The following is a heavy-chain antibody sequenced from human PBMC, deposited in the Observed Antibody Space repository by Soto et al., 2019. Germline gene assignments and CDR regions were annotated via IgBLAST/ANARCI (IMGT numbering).Heavy chain of an antibody. V-gene: IGHV1-46*01. D-gene: IGHD2-21*02. J-gene: IGHJ4*02. CDR1: GDTFTDYY. Sequence: QVQLMQSGAEVKKPGASVKVSCKASGDTFTDYYIHWVRQAPGQGLEWMGTVNPSGGHTTYAQHFLGRVTMTRNTYTSTLYMELTSLTSDDTAIYYCASGGHVVVVTAALDYWGQGTLVTVSS. CDR2: VNPSGGHT. CDR3: ASGGHVVVVTAALDY.